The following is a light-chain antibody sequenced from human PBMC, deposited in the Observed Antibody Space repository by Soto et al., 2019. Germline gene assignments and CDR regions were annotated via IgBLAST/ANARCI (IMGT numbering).Light chain of an antibody. V-gene: IGKV3D-15*01. J-gene: IGKJ1*01. CDR1: QSVSSN. CDR2: GAS. CDR3: MQRIEFPWT. Sequence: EIVMTQSPATLSVSPGERATLSCRASQSVSSNLAWYQQKPGQAPRLLIYGASNRATGIPDRFSGSGSGTDFTLKISRVEAEDVGVYYCMQRIEFPWTFGQGTKVDIK.